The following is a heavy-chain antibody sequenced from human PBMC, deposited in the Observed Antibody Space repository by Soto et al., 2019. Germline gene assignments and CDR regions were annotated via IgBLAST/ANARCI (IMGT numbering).Heavy chain of an antibody. CDR3: ASRGYDFWSGLDP. J-gene: IGHJ5*02. CDR1: GYTFTAYG. Sequence: VSVKVSCKASGYTFTAYGIHWVRQAPGQRLEWMGWINTGNGHTKYSQKFQGRVTITRDTSARTAYMELNSLRSEDTAVYYCASRGYDFWSGLDPWGQGTLVTVS. CDR2: INTGNGHT. V-gene: IGHV1-3*04. D-gene: IGHD3-3*01.